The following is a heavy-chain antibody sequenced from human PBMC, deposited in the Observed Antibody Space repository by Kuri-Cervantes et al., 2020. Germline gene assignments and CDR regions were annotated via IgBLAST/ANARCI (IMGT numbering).Heavy chain of an antibody. CDR3: AMMVLDILTGYYPETHYYYYGMDF. J-gene: IGHJ6*02. CDR2: INPNSGGT. Sequence: ASVKVSCKASGYTFTGYYMHWVRQAPGQGLEWMGWINPNSGGTNYAQKFQGRVTMTRDTSISTAYMGLSRLRSDDTAVYYWAMMVLDILTGYYPETHYYYYGMDFWGQGTTVTVSS. D-gene: IGHD3-9*01. CDR1: GYTFTGYY. V-gene: IGHV1-2*02.